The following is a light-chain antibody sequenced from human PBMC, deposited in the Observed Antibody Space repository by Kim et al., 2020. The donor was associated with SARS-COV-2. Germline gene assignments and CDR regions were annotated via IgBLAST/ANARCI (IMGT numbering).Light chain of an antibody. CDR1: QSVSSNY. CDR3: QQYGTSPYS. J-gene: IGKJ2*03. CDR2: GAS. Sequence: EIVLTQSPGTLSLSPGDRATLSCRASQSVSSNYLAWYQQKPGQAPRLLIYGASSRATGIPDRFSGSGSGTDFTLTISRLEPEDFVVYYCQQYGTSPYSFGQGTKLEI. V-gene: IGKV3-20*01.